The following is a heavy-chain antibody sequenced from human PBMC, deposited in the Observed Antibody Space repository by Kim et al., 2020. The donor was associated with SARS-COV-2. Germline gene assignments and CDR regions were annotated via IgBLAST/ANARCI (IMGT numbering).Heavy chain of an antibody. J-gene: IGHJ4*02. CDR2: IYHSGST. Sequence: SETLSLTCAVSGGSISSSNWWSWVRQPPGKGLEWIGEIYHSGSTNYNPSLKSRVTISVDKSKNQFSLKLSSVTAADTAVYYCARVNGDYGGHVDYWGQGTLVTVSS. D-gene: IGHD4-17*01. CDR3: ARVNGDYGGHVDY. V-gene: IGHV4-4*02. CDR1: GGSISSSNW.